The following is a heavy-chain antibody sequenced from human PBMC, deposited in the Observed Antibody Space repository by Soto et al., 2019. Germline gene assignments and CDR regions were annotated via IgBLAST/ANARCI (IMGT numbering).Heavy chain of an antibody. CDR2: ISFDGANI. CDR1: GFLFRNYA. J-gene: IGHJ4*02. CDR3: ARDPYGGSIFDS. V-gene: IGHV3-30-3*01. D-gene: IGHD5-12*01. Sequence: QVQLVESGGGVVQPGTSLRLSCAASGFLFRNYAMHWVRQSPAKGLEWLAVISFDGANIFYAGAAKGRFTISRDNSKQTLYLQLDSLRPEDTGVYFCARDPYGGSIFDSWGQGTQVTLSS.